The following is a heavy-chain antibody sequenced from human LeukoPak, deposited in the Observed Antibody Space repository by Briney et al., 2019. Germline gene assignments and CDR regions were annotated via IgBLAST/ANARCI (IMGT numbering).Heavy chain of an antibody. CDR2: IKSDGSST. CDR1: GFSISGYW. D-gene: IGHD5-12*01. V-gene: IGHV3-74*03. Sequence: GGSLRLSCAASGFSISGYWMHWVRQPPGKGLVWVSRIKSDGSSTTYADSVKGRFTVSRDNAKNTLYLQMNSLRAEDTAVYYCARGERYSGYDSLGDYWGQGTLVTVSS. J-gene: IGHJ4*02. CDR3: ARGERYSGYDSLGDY.